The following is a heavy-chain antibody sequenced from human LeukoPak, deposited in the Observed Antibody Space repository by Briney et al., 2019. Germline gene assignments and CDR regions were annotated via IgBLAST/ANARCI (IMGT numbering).Heavy chain of an antibody. D-gene: IGHD5-24*01. Sequence: ASVKVSCKASGYTFTSYDINWVRQATGQGXXXXXXXNPNSGNTGYAQKFQGRVTMTRNTSISTAYMELSSLRSEDTAVYYCARAPRWFQSSGEIDYWGQGTLVTVSS. J-gene: IGHJ4*02. CDR1: GYTFTSYD. V-gene: IGHV1-8*01. CDR2: XNPNSGNT. CDR3: ARAPRWFQSSGEIDY.